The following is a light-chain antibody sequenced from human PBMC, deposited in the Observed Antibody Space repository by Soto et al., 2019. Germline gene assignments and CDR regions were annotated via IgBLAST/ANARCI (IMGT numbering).Light chain of an antibody. J-gene: IGKJ1*01. Sequence: DIQMTQSPSTLSASVGDRVTITCRASQSISPWLAWYQQRPGKAPKVLMYTTSTLQAGVPSRFSGSGYGTEFNLTISCLQPDDFATYYCQQYNTYSRTFGQGTKVEI. CDR3: QQYNTYSRT. CDR2: TTS. V-gene: IGKV1-5*03. CDR1: QSISPW.